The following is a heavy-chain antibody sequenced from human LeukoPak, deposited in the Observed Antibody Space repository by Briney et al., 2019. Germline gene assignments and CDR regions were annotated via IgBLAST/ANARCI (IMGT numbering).Heavy chain of an antibody. D-gene: IGHD2-2*01. CDR1: GFTFSHYA. V-gene: IGHV3-30-3*01. J-gene: IGHJ4*02. CDR2: ISHDGTNT. Sequence: GRSLRLSCAASGFTFSHYAMHWVRQAPGKGRECVAVISHDGTNTYYADSVKGRFTISRDNAENSLYLQMNSLRVEDTAVYYCARAPTVLVGYCSSSSCQADYWGQGTLVTVSS. CDR3: ARAPTVLVGYCSSSSCQADY.